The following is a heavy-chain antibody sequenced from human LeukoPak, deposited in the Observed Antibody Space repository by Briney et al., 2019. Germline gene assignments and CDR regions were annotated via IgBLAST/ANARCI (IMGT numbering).Heavy chain of an antibody. Sequence: PSETLSLTCSVSAFSISSSYYYWGWIRQPPGKGLEWTGSIYYSGTTYYNPSLKSRVTISVDTSMNQFSLKMSSVTAADTAVYYCARHSLYYDFSLFDYWGLGTLVTVSS. CDR1: AFSISSSYYY. CDR2: IYYSGTT. J-gene: IGHJ4*02. D-gene: IGHD3-3*01. V-gene: IGHV4-39*01. CDR3: ARHSLYYDFSLFDY.